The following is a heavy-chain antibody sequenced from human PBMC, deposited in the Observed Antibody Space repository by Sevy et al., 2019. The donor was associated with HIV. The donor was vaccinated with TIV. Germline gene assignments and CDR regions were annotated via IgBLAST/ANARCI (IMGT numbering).Heavy chain of an antibody. D-gene: IGHD3-16*01. CDR3: ARAPEENYDYITGSFDY. V-gene: IGHV3-21*01. J-gene: IGHJ4*02. CDR1: GFTFSSYS. Sequence: GGSLRLSCAASGFTFSSYSMNWVRQAPGMGLEWVSSISISSNHIYYAESMKGRFTVSRDNAKNSLDLQMNSLRAEDTAVYYCARAPEENYDYITGSFDYWGQGTLVTVSS. CDR2: ISISSNHI.